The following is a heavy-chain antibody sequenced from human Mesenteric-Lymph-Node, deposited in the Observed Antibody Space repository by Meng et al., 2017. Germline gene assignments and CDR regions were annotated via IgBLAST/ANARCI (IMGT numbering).Heavy chain of an antibody. CDR2: IHHSGSD. CDR1: GGSMSSSNYY. D-gene: IGHD2-21*01. CDR3: ASFDHIPRRIYFDY. Sequence: QVQRQESGPGLGEPSRTLSLTCTVSGGSMSSSNYYWSWIHPPAGKGLEWIGYIHHSGSDYYPPSLKSRVSISVDTYKHQFSLNLTSMTAADTAVYYCASFDHIPRRIYFDYWGQGTLVTVSS. J-gene: IGHJ4*02. V-gene: IGHV4-30-4*01.